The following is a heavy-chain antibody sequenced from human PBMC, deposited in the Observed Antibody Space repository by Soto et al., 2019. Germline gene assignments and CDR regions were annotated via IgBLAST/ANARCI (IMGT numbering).Heavy chain of an antibody. CDR1: GYTFTSYY. D-gene: IGHD2-2*01. J-gene: IGHJ4*02. CDR2: INPSGGST. CDR3: ASGVISSTSCCGGYDSDY. V-gene: IGHV1-46*01. Sequence: GASVKVSCKASGYTFTSYYMHWVRQAPGQGLEWMGIINPSGGSTSYAQKFQGRVTMTRDTSTSTVYMELSSLRSEDTAVYYCASGVISSTSCCGGYDSDYWGQGTLVTVSS.